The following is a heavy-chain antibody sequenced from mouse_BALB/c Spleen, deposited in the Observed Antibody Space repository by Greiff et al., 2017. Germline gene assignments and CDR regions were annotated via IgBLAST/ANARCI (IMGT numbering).Heavy chain of an antibody. Sequence: VQLVESGPGLVAPSQSLSITCTVSGFSLTSYGVHWVRQPPGKGLEWLGVIWAGGSTNYNSALMSRLSISKDNSKSQVFLKMNSLQTDDTAMYYCARGAHYYGSSSYYFDDWGQGTTLTVSS. J-gene: IGHJ2*01. D-gene: IGHD1-1*01. CDR2: IWAGGST. CDR1: GFSLTSYG. V-gene: IGHV2-9*02. CDR3: ARGAHYYGSSSYYFDD.